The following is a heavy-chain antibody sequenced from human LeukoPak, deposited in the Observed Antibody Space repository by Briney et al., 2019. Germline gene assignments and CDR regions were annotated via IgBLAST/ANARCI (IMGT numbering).Heavy chain of an antibody. V-gene: IGHV3-30-3*01. CDR1: GFTFSSYA. J-gene: IGHJ4*02. CDR3: AKASLSHIVVVPAASFDY. CDR2: ISYDGSNK. D-gene: IGHD2-2*01. Sequence: GGSLRLSCAASGFTFSSYAMHWVRQAPGKGLEWVAVISYDGSNKYYADSVKGRFTISRDNSKNTLYLQMNSLRAEDTAVYYCAKASLSHIVVVPAASFDYWGQGTLVTVSS.